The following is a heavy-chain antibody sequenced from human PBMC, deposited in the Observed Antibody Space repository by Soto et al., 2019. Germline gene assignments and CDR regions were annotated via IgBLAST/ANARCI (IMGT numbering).Heavy chain of an antibody. V-gene: IGHV3-48*02. CDR1: GFTFRDYA. J-gene: IGHJ3*02. Sequence: EVQLVESGGGLVQPGGSLRVSCIDSGFTFRDYAFNWVRQAPGKGLEWVSYISVGGGSIFCADSVKGRFTISRDDARNSVYLQMNTLRHEDTAVYHCVRDHRWAFDIWGQGTVVTVSS. CDR2: ISVGGGSI. CDR3: VRDHRWAFDI. D-gene: IGHD2-15*01.